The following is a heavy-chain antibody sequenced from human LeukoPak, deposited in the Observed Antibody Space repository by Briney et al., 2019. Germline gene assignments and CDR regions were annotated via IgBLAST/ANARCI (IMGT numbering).Heavy chain of an antibody. J-gene: IGHJ4*02. CDR3: ARDLGEDTTMIFFDY. CDR2: ISAYNGNT. CDR1: GYTFTSFG. V-gene: IGHV1-18*01. Sequence: ASVKVSCKASGYTFTSFGISWVRQAPGEGLEWMGWISAYNGNTNSAQKFQGRVPMTTDISTTTAYMELRSLKSDDTAVYYCARDLGEDTTMIFFDYWGQGTLVTVSS. D-gene: IGHD5-18*01.